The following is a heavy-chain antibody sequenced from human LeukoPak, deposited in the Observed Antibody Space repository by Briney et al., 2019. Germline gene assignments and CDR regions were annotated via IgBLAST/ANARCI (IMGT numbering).Heavy chain of an antibody. D-gene: IGHD5-12*01. CDR2: IYYSGST. J-gene: IGHJ4*02. V-gene: IGHV4-59*12. CDR3: ARGRIYSRYEQLG. Sequence: SETLSLTCTVSGGSISSYYWRWIRQHPAKGLEGIGGIYYSGSTNYNPSLKSRVTISVDTSKNHFSLKLSSATAADTAVYYCARGRIYSRYEQLGWGQGTLLSVSS. CDR1: GGSISSYY.